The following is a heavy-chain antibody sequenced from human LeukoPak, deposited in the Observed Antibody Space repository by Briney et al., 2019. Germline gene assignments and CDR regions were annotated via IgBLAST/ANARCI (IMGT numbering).Heavy chain of an antibody. J-gene: IGHJ6*02. CDR1: GGTFSSYA. D-gene: IGHD5-12*01. Sequence: ASVKVSCKASGGTFSSYAISWVRQAPGQGLEWMGGIIPIFGTANYAQKFQGRVTITADESTSTAYMELSSLRSEDTAVYYCARDRERGGYSGYAKVYYYYYGMDVWGQGTTVTVSS. CDR2: IIPIFGTA. CDR3: ARDRERGGYSGYAKVYYYYYGMDV. V-gene: IGHV1-69*13.